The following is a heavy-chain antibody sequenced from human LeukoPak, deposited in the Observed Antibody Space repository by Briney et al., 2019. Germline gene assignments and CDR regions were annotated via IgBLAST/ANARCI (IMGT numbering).Heavy chain of an antibody. CDR2: IYYTGST. V-gene: IGHV4-59*08. J-gene: IGHJ4*02. Sequence: SETLSLTCTVSGGSIGSYYWSWIRQPPGKGLEWIGYIYYTGSTNYNPSLKSRVSISVDTSKNQFSLKLSSVTAADTAVYYCARHGGYHSPIDYWGQGTLVTVSS. CDR1: GGSIGSYY. D-gene: IGHD3-22*01. CDR3: ARHGGYHSPIDY.